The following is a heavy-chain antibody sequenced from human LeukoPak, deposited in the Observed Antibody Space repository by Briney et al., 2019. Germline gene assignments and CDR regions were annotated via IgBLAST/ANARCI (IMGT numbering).Heavy chain of an antibody. CDR2: ISYSGGT. J-gene: IGHJ4*02. D-gene: IGHD5-12*01. CDR1: GGSISSYY. CDR3: ARHDRSGYDSRGLFDY. Sequence: SETLSLTCTVSGGSISSYYSSWIRQPPGKGLEFIGSISYSGGTYYNPSLKSRVTISVDTSKNQFSLKLNSVTAADTAVYYCARHDRSGYDSRGLFDYWGQGTLVTVSS. V-gene: IGHV4-39*01.